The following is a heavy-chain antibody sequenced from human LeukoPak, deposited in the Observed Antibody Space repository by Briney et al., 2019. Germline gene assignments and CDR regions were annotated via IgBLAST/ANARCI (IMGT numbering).Heavy chain of an antibody. CDR3: ARDRGYCGGDCYANDY. V-gene: IGHV4-61*02. CDR1: GGSISSGSYY. CDR2: FYTSGTT. Sequence: SQTLSLTCTVSGGSISSGSYYWSWIRQPAGKGLEWIGRFYTSGTTTYNASLKSRATISVDTSTNQFSLTLSSVTAADTAVYYCARDRGYCGGDCYANDYWGQGTLVIVSS. J-gene: IGHJ4*02. D-gene: IGHD2-21*02.